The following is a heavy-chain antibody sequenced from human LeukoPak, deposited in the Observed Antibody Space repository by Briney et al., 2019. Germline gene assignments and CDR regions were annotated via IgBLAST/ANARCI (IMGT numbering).Heavy chain of an antibody. V-gene: IGHV4-59*01. Sequence: PSETLSLTCTVSGGSISSYYWSWIRQPPGKGLEWIGYIYYSGSTNYNPSLKSRVTISVDTSKNQFSLKLSSVTAADTAVYYCARGALKAEGSWFDPWGQGTLVTVSS. CDR1: GGSISSYY. J-gene: IGHJ5*02. D-gene: IGHD6-19*01. CDR2: IYYSGST. CDR3: ARGALKAEGSWFDP.